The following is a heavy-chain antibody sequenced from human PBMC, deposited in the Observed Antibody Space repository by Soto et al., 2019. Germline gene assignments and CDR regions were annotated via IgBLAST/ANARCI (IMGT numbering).Heavy chain of an antibody. CDR3: AKAYCGGDCPNDY. V-gene: IGHV3-23*01. Sequence: EVQLLESGGGLVQPGGSLRLSCAASGFTFNIYVMSWVRQAPGKGLEWVSGISVSGGGTYYADPVKGRFTISRDNSKNPLYLQMDSLRAEDTAVYYCAKAYCGGDCPNDYWGQGTLVTVSS. D-gene: IGHD2-21*02. CDR2: ISVSGGGT. CDR1: GFTFNIYV. J-gene: IGHJ4*02.